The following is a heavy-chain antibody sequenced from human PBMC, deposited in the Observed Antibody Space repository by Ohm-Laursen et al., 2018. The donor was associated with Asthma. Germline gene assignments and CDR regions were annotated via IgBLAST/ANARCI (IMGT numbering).Heavy chain of an antibody. CDR2: ISAKNGNT. CDR1: GYTFTDYG. CDR3: ARVSCNDDICYSLFYN. Sequence: SSVKVSCRASGYTFTDYGISWVRQAPGQGLEWMGWISAKNGNTDFTQKLQGRVTLTTDTSTGTAYMEVRSLASDDTAAYYCARVSCNDDICYSLFYNWGQGTLVTVSS. D-gene: IGHD2-15*01. V-gene: IGHV1-18*04. J-gene: IGHJ4*02.